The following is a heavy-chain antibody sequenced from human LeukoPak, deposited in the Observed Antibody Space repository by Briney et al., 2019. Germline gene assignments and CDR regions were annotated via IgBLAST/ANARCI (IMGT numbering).Heavy chain of an antibody. CDR3: RRHGLLVRGGYLPPGTYYYGMDV. CDR1: GGTFSSYG. Sequence: GASVKVSCKASGGTFSSYGITWVRQAPGQGLEWMGRIIPIFGIANDAQKFQGRVTMTADTSTSTAYMELSSLRSEDTAVYYCRRHGLLVRGGYLPPGTYYYGMDVWGQGTTVTVSS. CDR2: IIPIFGIA. D-gene: IGHD2-15*01. J-gene: IGHJ6*02. V-gene: IGHV1-69*04.